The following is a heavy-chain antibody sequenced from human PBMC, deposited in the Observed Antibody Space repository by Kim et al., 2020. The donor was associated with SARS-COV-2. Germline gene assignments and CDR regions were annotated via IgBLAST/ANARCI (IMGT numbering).Heavy chain of an antibody. CDR1: GGSISSYY. Sequence: SETLSLTCTVSGGSISSYYWSWIRQPPGKGLEWIGYIYYSGSTNYNPSLKSRVTISVDTSKNQFSLKLSSVTAADTAVYYCARSPLLWFGETIRSFDYWGQGTLVTVSS. CDR2: IYYSGST. D-gene: IGHD3-10*01. V-gene: IGHV4-59*13. J-gene: IGHJ4*02. CDR3: ARSPLLWFGETIRSFDY.